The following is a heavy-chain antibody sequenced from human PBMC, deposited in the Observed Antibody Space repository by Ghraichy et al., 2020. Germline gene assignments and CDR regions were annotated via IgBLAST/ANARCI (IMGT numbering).Heavy chain of an antibody. V-gene: IGHV4-34*01. CDR3: ARPNDFWSCYYTV. J-gene: IGHJ4*02. CDR2: INHSGST. D-gene: IGHD3-3*01. Sequence: SETLSLTCAVYGGSFSGYYWSWIRQPPGKGLEWIGEINHSGSTNYNPSLKSRVTISVDTSKNQFSLKLSSVTAADTAVYYCARPNDFWSCYYTVWGQGTLVTVSS. CDR1: GGSFSGYY.